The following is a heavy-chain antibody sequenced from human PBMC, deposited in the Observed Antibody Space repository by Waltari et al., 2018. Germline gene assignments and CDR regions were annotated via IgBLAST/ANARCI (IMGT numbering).Heavy chain of an antibody. V-gene: IGHV4-61*09. D-gene: IGHD3-10*01. CDR2: IYTSGST. CDR3: ARGRGVVFDY. CDR1: GGSISSGSYY. Sequence: QVQLQESGPGLVKPSQTLSLTCTVSGGSISSGSYYWSWIRQPAGKGLEWIGYIYTSGSTNYNPSLKSLVTISVDTSKNQFSLKLSSGTAADTAVYYCARGRGVVFDYWGQGTLVTVSS. J-gene: IGHJ4*02.